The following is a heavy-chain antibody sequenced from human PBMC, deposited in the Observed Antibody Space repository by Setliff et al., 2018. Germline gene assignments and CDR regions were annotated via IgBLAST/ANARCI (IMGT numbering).Heavy chain of an antibody. D-gene: IGHD4-4*01. J-gene: IGHJ6*03. Sequence: ASVKVSCKASGYSFSTYAMSWIRQAPGQGLEWMGWINTNTGNPHYAQDFTGRFVFSLDTSVSTAYLQISSLKAEDTAVYYCARASRFGTTVYRGYYYMDVWGKGTTVTVS. CDR2: INTNTGNP. CDR1: GYSFSTYA. CDR3: ARASRFGTTVYRGYYYMDV. V-gene: IGHV7-4-1*02.